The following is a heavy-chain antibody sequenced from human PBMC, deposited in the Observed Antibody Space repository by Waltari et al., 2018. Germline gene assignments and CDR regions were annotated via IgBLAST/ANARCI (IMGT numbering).Heavy chain of an antibody. D-gene: IGHD3-10*01. J-gene: IGHJ4*02. Sequence: QVQLQESGPGLVKPSETLSLTCTVSGGSISSYYWSWIRHPPGTGLEWIEYIYYSGSTNYNPSLKSRVTISVNTSKNQFSLKLSSVTAADTAVYYCARGVWFGEFYFDYWGQGTLVTVSS. CDR1: GGSISSYY. CDR2: IYYSGST. V-gene: IGHV4-59*01. CDR3: ARGVWFGEFYFDY.